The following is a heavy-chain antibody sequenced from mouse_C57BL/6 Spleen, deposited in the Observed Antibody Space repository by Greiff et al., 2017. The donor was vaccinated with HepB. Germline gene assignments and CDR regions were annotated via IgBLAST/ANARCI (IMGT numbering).Heavy chain of an antibody. CDR2: ISPGGSYT. D-gene: IGHD1-1*01. CDR3: ARDGDYYGSSYRFAY. J-gene: IGHJ3*01. V-gene: IGHV5-4*01. Sequence: EVKLMESGGGLVKPGGSLKLSCAASGFTFSSYAMSWVRQTPEKRLEWVATISPGGSYTYYPDNVKGRFTISRDNAKNNLYLQMSHLKSEDTAMYYCARDGDYYGSSYRFAYWGQGTLVTVSA. CDR1: GFTFSSYA.